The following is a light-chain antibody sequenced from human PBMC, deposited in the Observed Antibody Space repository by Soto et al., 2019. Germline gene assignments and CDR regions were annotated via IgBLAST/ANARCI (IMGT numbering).Light chain of an antibody. CDR3: QKYGTSFT. CDR2: GAF. CDR1: QSVRSSY. Sequence: EVVLTQSPGTLSLSPGERATLSCRASQSVRSSYLAWYQQKPGQAPRLLIFGAFRRATGIPDRFSGSGSGTDLTLTISGLEPEDFAVYYCQKYGTSFTFGPGTKVDIK. V-gene: IGKV3-20*01. J-gene: IGKJ3*01.